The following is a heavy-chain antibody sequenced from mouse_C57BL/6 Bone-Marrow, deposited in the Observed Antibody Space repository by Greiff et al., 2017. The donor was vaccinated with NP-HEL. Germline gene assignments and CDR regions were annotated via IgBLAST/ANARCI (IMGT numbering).Heavy chain of an antibody. J-gene: IGHJ4*01. CDR3: ARLGGYDGDYAMDY. V-gene: IGHV1-20*01. D-gene: IGHD2-2*01. CDR2: INPYNGDT. CDR1: GYSFTGYF. Sequence: VPLLASGPELVKPGDSVKISCKASGYSFTGYFMNWVMQSHGKSLEWIGRINPYNGDTFYNQKFKGKAKLTVDKSSSTAHMELRSLTSEDAAVYYFARLGGYDGDYAMDYWGQGTSVTVSS.